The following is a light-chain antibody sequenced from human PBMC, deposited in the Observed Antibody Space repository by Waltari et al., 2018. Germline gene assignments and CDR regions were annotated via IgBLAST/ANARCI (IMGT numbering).Light chain of an antibody. Sequence: YVLTQAPSVSVAPGQTARVTCGGYNIGTNSVHWYQQKPGQAPALVLSYNSDRPSGIPERVSGSNSENTATLTISRVEAGDEADYYCQVWVSGQEVFGGGTKLTVL. CDR2: YNS. CDR1: NIGTNS. CDR3: QVWVSGQEV. V-gene: IGLV3-21*04. J-gene: IGLJ3*02.